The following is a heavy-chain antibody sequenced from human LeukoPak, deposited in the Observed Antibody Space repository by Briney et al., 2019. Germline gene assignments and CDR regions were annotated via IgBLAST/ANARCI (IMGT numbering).Heavy chain of an antibody. Sequence: PGGSLRLSCAASGFTFSSYSMNWVRQAPGKGLEWVAFIRYDGSNKYYADSVKGRFTISRDNSKNTLYLQMNSLRAEDTAVYYCAKDRWTLGSGGNWFDPWGQGTLVTVSS. CDR1: GFTFSSYS. V-gene: IGHV3-30*02. CDR2: IRYDGSNK. CDR3: AKDRWTLGSGGNWFDP. J-gene: IGHJ5*02. D-gene: IGHD3-10*01.